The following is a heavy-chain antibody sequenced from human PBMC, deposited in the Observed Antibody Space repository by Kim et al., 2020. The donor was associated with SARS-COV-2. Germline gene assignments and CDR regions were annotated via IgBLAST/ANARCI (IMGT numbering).Heavy chain of an antibody. CDR1: GFTVSDYY. V-gene: IGHV3-11*01. CDR3: ARVTRITIFGVVIIGAFDI. D-gene: IGHD3-3*01. J-gene: IGHJ3*02. CDR2: ISSSGSTI. Sequence: GGSLRLSCAASGFTVSDYYMSWIRQAPGKGLEWVSYISSSGSTIYYADSVKGRFTISRDNAKNSLYLQMNSLRAEDTAVYYCARVTRITIFGVVIIGAFDIWGQGTMVTVSS.